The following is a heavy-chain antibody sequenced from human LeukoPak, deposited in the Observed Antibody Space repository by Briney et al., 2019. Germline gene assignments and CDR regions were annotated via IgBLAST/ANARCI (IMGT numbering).Heavy chain of an antibody. CDR1: GYTFTSYD. J-gene: IGHJ4*02. CDR2: MNPNSGNT. D-gene: IGHD5-12*01. CDR3: AREYRHQPD. V-gene: IGHV1-8*01. Sequence: HRASVKVSCTASGYTFTSYDINWLRQASGQGLEWMGWMNPNSGNTGYAQKFQGRFTMTWDTSITTAYMELSSLRSEDTAVYYCAREYRHQPDWGQGTLVTVSS.